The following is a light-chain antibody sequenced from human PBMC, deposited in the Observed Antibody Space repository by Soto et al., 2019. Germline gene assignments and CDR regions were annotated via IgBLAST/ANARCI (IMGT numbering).Light chain of an antibody. CDR2: GAS. CDR1: QSVSSN. J-gene: IGKJ4*01. V-gene: IGKV3-15*01. Sequence: EIVMTQSPATLSVSPGERATLSCRASQSVSSNLAWYQQKPGQAPRLLIYGASTRATGIPARFSGSGSGTEFTLTISRLQSEEFAVYYCQKYNNWPPRPFGGGPRWRSN. CDR3: QKYNNWPPRP.